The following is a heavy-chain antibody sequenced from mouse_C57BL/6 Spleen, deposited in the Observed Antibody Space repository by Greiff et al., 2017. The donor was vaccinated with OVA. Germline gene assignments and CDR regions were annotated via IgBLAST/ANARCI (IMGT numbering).Heavy chain of an antibody. J-gene: IGHJ3*01. D-gene: IGHD1-1*01. Sequence: EVQLVESEGGLVQPGSSMKLSCTASGFTFSDYYMAWVRQVPEKGLEWVANINYDGSSTYYLDSLKSRFIISRDNAKNILYLQMSSLKSEDTATYYCARGHYYGSSPWFAYWGQGTLVTVSA. V-gene: IGHV5-16*01. CDR3: ARGHYYGSSPWFAY. CDR2: INYDGSST. CDR1: GFTFSDYY.